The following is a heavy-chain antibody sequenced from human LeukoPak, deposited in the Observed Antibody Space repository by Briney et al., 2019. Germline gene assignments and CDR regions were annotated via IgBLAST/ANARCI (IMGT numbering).Heavy chain of an antibody. V-gene: IGHV1-46*01. Sequence: GASVKVSCKASGYTFTSYYMHWVRQAPGQGLEWMVIINPSTGSTSYAQKFQGRVTMTRDTSISTAYMELSRLRSDDTAVYYCALGKGPLYGMDVWGQGTTVTVSS. J-gene: IGHJ6*02. CDR1: GYTFTSYY. D-gene: IGHD7-27*01. CDR2: INPSTGST. CDR3: ALGKGPLYGMDV.